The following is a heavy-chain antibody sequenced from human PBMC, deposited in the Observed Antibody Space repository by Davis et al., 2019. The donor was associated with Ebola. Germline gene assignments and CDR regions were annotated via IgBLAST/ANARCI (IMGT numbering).Heavy chain of an antibody. V-gene: IGHV1/OR15-1*04. Sequence: ASVKVSCKASGYIFTDYYMHWVRQAPGQGLEWMGRINPRNGDTDYAQKFQDRVTMTRATSITTAYMELRSLTSDDTAMYFCARDRRLSHDYIAGSYPSDYWGQGTLVTVSS. CDR2: INPRNGDT. CDR3: ARDRRLSHDYIAGSYPSDY. J-gene: IGHJ4*02. D-gene: IGHD3-16*02. CDR1: GYIFTDYY.